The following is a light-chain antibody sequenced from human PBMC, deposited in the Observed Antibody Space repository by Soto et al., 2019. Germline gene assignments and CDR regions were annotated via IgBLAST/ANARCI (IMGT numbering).Light chain of an antibody. J-gene: IGLJ1*01. CDR3: RSYTXSSTYV. CDR1: SSDVGSYNY. V-gene: IGLV2-14*01. Sequence: QSVLTQPASVSGSPEQSITISCTGTSSDVGSYNYVSWYQQHPGKAPKLMIYDVTNRPSGVSNRFSGSKSGNTASLTISGLQAEDEADYYCRSYTXSSTYVFGTGTKVTVL. CDR2: DVT.